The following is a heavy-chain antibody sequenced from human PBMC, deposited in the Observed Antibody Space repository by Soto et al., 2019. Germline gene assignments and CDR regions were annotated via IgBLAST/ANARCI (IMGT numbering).Heavy chain of an antibody. CDR2: IIPIFGTA. CDR3: ARTRGTTVVTPPPYFDY. V-gene: IGHV1-69*13. J-gene: IGHJ4*02. Sequence: GASVKVSCKASGGTFSSYAISWVRQAPGQGLEWMGGIIPIFGTANYAQKFQGRVTITADESTSTAYMELNSLRAEDTAVYYCARTRGTTVVTPPPYFDYWGQGTLVTVSS. CDR1: GGTFSSYA. D-gene: IGHD4-17*01.